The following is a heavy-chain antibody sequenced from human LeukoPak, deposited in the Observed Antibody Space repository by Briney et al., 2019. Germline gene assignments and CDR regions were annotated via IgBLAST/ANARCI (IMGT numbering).Heavy chain of an antibody. CDR1: GCSISSGGYS. J-gene: IGHJ6*02. CDR2: IYHSGST. CDR3: ARDRLHYGMDV. V-gene: IGHV4-30-2*01. Sequence: PSLTLSLTCAVSGCSISSGGYSWSWIRQPPGKGLEWIGYIYHSGSTYYNPSLKSRVTISVDRSKNQFSLKLSSVTAADTAVYYCARDRLHYGMDVWGQGTTVTVSS.